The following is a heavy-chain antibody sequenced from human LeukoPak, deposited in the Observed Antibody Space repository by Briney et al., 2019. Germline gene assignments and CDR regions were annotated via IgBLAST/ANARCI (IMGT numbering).Heavy chain of an antibody. V-gene: IGHV4-4*07. CDR3: AREFIAAAGNNWFDP. J-gene: IGHJ5*02. CDR1: GGSISSYY. CDR2: IYTSGST. D-gene: IGHD6-13*01. Sequence: SETLSLTCTVSGGSISSYYRSWIRQPAGKGLEWIGRIYTSGSTNYNPSLKSRVTMSVDTSKNQFSLKLSSVTAADTAVYYCAREFIAAAGNNWFDPWGQGTLVTVSS.